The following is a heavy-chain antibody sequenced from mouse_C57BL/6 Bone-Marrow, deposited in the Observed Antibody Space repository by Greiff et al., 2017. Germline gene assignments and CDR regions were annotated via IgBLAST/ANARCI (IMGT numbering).Heavy chain of an antibody. Sequence: QVQLQQPGAELVKPGASVTLSCKASGYTFTSYWMHWVKQRPGQGLEWIGMIHPNSGSTNYNEKFKSKATLTVDKSSSTAYMQLSSLTSEDSAVYYCAKGSTATFAYWGQGTLVTVSA. D-gene: IGHD3-2*01. CDR3: AKGSTATFAY. V-gene: IGHV1-64*01. CDR1: GYTFTSYW. CDR2: IHPNSGST. J-gene: IGHJ3*01.